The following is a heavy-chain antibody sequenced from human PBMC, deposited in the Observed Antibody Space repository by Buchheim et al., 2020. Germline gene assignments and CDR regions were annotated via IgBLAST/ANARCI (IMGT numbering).Heavy chain of an antibody. Sequence: QVQLQQWGAGLLKPSETLSLTCAVYGGSFSGYYWSWIRQPPGKGLEWIGEINHSGSTNYNPSLKRRVPISVDTSKNQLSLKLSSVTAADTAVYYCARVVGATRLYFDYWGQGTL. CDR2: INHSGST. V-gene: IGHV4-34*01. D-gene: IGHD1-26*01. CDR3: ARVVGATRLYFDY. CDR1: GGSFSGYY. J-gene: IGHJ4*02.